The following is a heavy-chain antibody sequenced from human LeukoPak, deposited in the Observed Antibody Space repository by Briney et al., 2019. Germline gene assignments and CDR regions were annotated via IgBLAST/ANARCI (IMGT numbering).Heavy chain of an antibody. CDR1: GFTFSSYA. CDR3: AKDGGYSYGFYGMDV. J-gene: IGHJ6*02. D-gene: IGHD5-18*01. Sequence: GGSLRLSCAASGFTFSSYAMSWVRQAPGKGLEWVSAISGSGGSTYYADSVKGRFTISRDNSKNTLYLQMNSLRAEDTAVYYCAKDGGYSYGFYGMDVWGQGTTVTVSS. V-gene: IGHV3-23*01. CDR2: ISGSGGST.